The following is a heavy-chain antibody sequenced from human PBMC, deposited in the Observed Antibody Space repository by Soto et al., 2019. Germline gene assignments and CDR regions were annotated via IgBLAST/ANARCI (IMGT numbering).Heavy chain of an antibody. V-gene: IGHV4-34*01. CDR3: ARTGHLFDY. CDR2: INYSGRT. CDR1: AGSFSPYY. Sequence: SEPFSLTSAAHAGSFSPYYWSWIRQPPGKGLEWIGEINYSGRTNYNPSLKSRVTISVDTSKNQFSLKLSSMTAADTAVYYCARTGHLFDYWGQGISVT. J-gene: IGHJ4*02.